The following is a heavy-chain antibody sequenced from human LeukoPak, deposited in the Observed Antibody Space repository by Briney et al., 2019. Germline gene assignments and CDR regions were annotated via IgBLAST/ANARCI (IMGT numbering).Heavy chain of an antibody. D-gene: IGHD4-23*01. J-gene: IGHJ4*02. CDR1: GYSFSSYW. CDR2: IYPGDSDT. V-gene: IGHV5-51*01. CDR3: ARRQTTVVTPEGDYFDY. Sequence: GESLKISCKGSGYSFSSYWIDWVRQMPGKGLEWMEIIYPGDSDTRYSLSFQGQVTISADKSISTAYLQWSSLKASDTAMYYCARRQTTVVTPEGDYFDYWGQGTLVTVSS.